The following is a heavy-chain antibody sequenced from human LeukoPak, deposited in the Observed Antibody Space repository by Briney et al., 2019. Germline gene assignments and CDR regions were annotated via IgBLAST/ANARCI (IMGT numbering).Heavy chain of an antibody. CDR2: ISSGSSYT. D-gene: IGHD1-1*01. CDR1: GFTFSSYE. Sequence: GGSLRLSCAASGFTFSSYEMNWVRQAPGKGLEWVSSISSGSSYTYYADSVKGRFTISRDNAKNSLYLQMNSLRTEDTAVYYCAGSDTTGYTPREWDYWFFDRWGRGTLVTVSS. CDR3: AGSDTTGYTPREWDYWFFDR. J-gene: IGHJ2*01. V-gene: IGHV3-21*01.